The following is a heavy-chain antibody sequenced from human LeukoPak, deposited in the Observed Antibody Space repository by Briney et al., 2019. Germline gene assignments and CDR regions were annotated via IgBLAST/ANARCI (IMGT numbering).Heavy chain of an antibody. Sequence: ASVTVSCKVSGYTLTELSVHWVRQAPGKGLEWMGGFDPEDGETIYAQKFQGRVTMTEDTSTDTAYMELSSLRSEDTAVYYCATPRSSGYYFRYWGQGTLVTVSS. CDR1: GYTLTELS. J-gene: IGHJ1*01. V-gene: IGHV1-24*01. CDR2: FDPEDGET. CDR3: ATPRSSGYYFRY. D-gene: IGHD3-22*01.